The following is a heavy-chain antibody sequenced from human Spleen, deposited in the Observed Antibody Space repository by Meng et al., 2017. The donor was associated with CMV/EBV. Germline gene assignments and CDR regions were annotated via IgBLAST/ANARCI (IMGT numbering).Heavy chain of an antibody. CDR1: TFTSYY. D-gene: IGHD6-19*01. CDR2: INPSGGST. CDR3: ARGWLAVAGTSSYNWFDP. Sequence: TFTSYYMHWVQQAPGQGLEWMRIINPSGGSTSYAQKFQGRVTMTRDTSTSTVYMELSSLRSEDTAVYYCARGWLAVAGTSSYNWFDPWGQGTLVTVSS. J-gene: IGHJ5*02. V-gene: IGHV1-46*01.